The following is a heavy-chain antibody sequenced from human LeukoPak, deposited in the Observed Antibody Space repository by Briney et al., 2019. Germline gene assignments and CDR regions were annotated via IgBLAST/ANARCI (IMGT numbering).Heavy chain of an antibody. D-gene: IGHD3-22*01. CDR1: GGSISSYY. V-gene: IGHV4-59*08. J-gene: IGHJ4*02. CDR2: IYYSGST. CDR3: ARGPLGHYYDSSGYSHFDY. Sequence: PSEILSLTCTVSGGSISSYYWSWIWQPPGKGLEWIGYIYYSGSTNYNPSLKSRVTISVDTSKNQFSLKLSSVTAADTAVYYCARGPLGHYYDSSGYSHFDYWGQGTLVTVSS.